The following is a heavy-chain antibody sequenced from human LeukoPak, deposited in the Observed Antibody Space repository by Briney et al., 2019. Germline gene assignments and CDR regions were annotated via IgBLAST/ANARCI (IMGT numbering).Heavy chain of an antibody. J-gene: IGHJ4*02. D-gene: IGHD6-6*01. CDR2: IYTSGGT. V-gene: IGHV4-4*09. Sequence: SETLSLTCTVSGDSISSYYWSWIRQPPGMGLEWIGYIYTSGGTNYIPSLKGRVTISIDTSKNQFSLKLSSVTAAASAVYYCARLTRLSTSPDRYYLDYWGQGTLVTVSS. CDR1: GDSISSYY. CDR3: ARLTRLSTSPDRYYLDY.